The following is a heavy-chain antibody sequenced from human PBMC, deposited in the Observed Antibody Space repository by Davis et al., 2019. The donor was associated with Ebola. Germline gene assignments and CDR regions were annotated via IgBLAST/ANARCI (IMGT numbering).Heavy chain of an antibody. CDR3: TTTQTTVVKDY. CDR2: IKSKTDGGTT. J-gene: IGHJ4*02. CDR1: GFTFSNAW. D-gene: IGHD4-23*01. Sequence: GESLKISCAASGFTFSNAWMNWVRQAPGKGLEWVGRIKSKTDGGTTDYAAPVKGGFTISRDDSKNTLYLQMNSLKTEDTAVYYCTTTQTTVVKDYWGQGTLVTVSS. V-gene: IGHV3-15*07.